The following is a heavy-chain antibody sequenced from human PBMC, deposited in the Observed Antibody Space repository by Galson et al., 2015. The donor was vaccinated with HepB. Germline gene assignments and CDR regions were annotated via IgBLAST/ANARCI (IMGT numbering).Heavy chain of an antibody. V-gene: IGHV3-30-3*01. CDR2: ISYDGSNK. Sequence: SLRLSCAASGFTFSSYAMHWVRQAPGKGLEWVAVISYDGSNKYYADSVKGRFTISRDNSKNTLYLQMNSLRAEDTAVYYCARGHSSGYFPSYWYFDLWGRGTLVTVSS. CDR3: ARGHSSGYFPSYWYFDL. J-gene: IGHJ2*01. CDR1: GFTFSSYA. D-gene: IGHD3-22*01.